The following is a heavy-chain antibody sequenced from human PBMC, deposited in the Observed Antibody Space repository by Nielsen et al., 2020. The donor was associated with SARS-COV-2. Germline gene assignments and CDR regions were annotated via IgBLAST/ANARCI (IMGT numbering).Heavy chain of an antibody. V-gene: IGHV3-64D*06. CDR1: GFTFSSYA. CDR3: VKGWVGTAGY. J-gene: IGHJ4*02. CDR2: ISSNGGST. D-gene: IGHD1-1*01. Sequence: GESLKISCSASGFTFSSYAMHWVRQAPGTGLEYVSAISSNGGSTYYADSVKGRFTISRDNSKNTLYLQMSSLRAEDTAVYYCVKGWVGTAGYWGQGTLVTVSS.